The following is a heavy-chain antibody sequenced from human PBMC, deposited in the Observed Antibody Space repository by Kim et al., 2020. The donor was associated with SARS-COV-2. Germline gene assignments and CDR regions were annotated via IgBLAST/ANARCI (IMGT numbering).Heavy chain of an antibody. CDR3: AVLRFLEWLLYPDDY. Sequence: ASVKVSCKASGYTFTSYAMNWVRQAPGQGLEWMGWINTNTGNPTYAQGFTGRFVFSLDTSVSTAYLQISSLKAEDTAVYYCAVLRFLEWLLYPDDYWGQGTLVTVSS. CDR2: INTNTGNP. CDR1: GYTFTSYA. J-gene: IGHJ4*02. D-gene: IGHD3-3*01. V-gene: IGHV7-4-1*02.